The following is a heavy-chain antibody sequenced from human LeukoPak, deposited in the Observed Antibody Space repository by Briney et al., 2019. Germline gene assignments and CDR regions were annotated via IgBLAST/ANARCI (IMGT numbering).Heavy chain of an antibody. CDR2: ISSSGGTT. J-gene: IGHJ4*02. CDR1: GFTFSNFA. Sequence: GGSLRLSCAVSGFTFSNFAMSWVRQAPGKGLEWVASISSSGGTTYYADSVKGRFTISRDNSKNTLYLQMNSLRAEDTARYYCAERSPIEYWGQGALVTVSS. CDR3: AERSPIEY. D-gene: IGHD3-22*01. V-gene: IGHV3-23*01.